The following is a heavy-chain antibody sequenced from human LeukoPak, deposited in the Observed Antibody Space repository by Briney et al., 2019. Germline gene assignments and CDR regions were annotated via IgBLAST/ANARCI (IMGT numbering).Heavy chain of an antibody. CDR1: GGTFSSYA. D-gene: IGHD2-8*01. CDR2: IIPIFGTA. Sequence: VASVKVSCKASGGTFSSYAISWVRQAPGQGLEWMGGIIPIFGTANYAQKFQGRVTITADESTSTAYMELSSLRSEDTAVYYCASPSEGCTNGVCYPGHYYYGMDVWGQGTTVTVSS. CDR3: ASPSEGCTNGVCYPGHYYYGMDV. J-gene: IGHJ6*02. V-gene: IGHV1-69*13.